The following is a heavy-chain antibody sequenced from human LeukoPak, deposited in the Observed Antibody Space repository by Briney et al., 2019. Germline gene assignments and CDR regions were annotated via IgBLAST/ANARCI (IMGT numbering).Heavy chain of an antibody. CDR3: AKEVGTNRNY. J-gene: IGHJ4*02. CDR2: ISGSGGNT. Sequence: GGSLRLSCGASGFTFSSHAMSWVRQAPGKGLEWVSAISGSGGNTNYADSVKGRFTISRDNSKNTLYLQMNSLRAEDTAVYYCAKEVGTNRNYWGQGTLVTVSS. CDR1: GFTFSSHA. D-gene: IGHD2-8*01. V-gene: IGHV3-23*01.